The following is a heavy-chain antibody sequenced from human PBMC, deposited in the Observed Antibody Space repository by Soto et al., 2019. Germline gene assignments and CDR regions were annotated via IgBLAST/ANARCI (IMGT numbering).Heavy chain of an antibody. V-gene: IGHV3-30*18. J-gene: IGHJ4*02. CDR2: ISYDGSNK. Sequence: GGSLRLSCAASGFTFSSYGMHWVRQAPGKGLEWVAVISYDGSNKYYADSVKGRFTISRDNSKNTLYLQMNSLRAEDTAVYYCAKDQEVLRYFDWSFDYWGQGTLVTVSS. CDR1: GFTFSSYG. CDR3: AKDQEVLRYFDWSFDY. D-gene: IGHD3-9*01.